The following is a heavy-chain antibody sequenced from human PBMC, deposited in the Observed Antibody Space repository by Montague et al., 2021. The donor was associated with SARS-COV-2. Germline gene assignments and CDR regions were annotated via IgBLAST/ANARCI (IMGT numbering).Heavy chain of an antibody. CDR1: GFSLSTDGVG. CDR3: ARIRTDPPLLYLGVWDYYFDF. V-gene: IGHV2-26*01. D-gene: IGHD3-16*02. J-gene: IGHJ4*02. CDR2: IFLNGEQ. Sequence: PALVKPTQTLTLTCTFSGFSLSTDGVGVGWIRQPPGKAPEWLGHIFLNGEQSVSTSLKTRLTVSRDTSTSHVVLSMTNVGPADTATYYCARIRTDPPLLYLGVWDYYFDFWGQGILVSVSS.